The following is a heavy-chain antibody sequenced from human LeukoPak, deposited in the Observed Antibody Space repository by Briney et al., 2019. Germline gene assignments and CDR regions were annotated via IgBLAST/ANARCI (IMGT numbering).Heavy chain of an antibody. CDR3: ARGGDSSGYYPC. V-gene: IGHV1-8*01. CDR2: MNPNSGNT. CDR1: GYTFTSYD. J-gene: IGHJ4*02. Sequence: ASVKVSCKSSGYTFTSYDINWVRQATGQGLEWMGWMNPNSGNTGYAQKFQGRVTMTRNTSISTAYMELSSLRSEDTAVYYCARGGDSSGYYPCWGQGTLVTVSS. D-gene: IGHD3-22*01.